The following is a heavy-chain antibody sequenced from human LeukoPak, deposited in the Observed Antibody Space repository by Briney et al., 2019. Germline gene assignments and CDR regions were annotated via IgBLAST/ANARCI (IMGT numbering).Heavy chain of an antibody. D-gene: IGHD3-9*01. Sequence: SETLSLTCAVYGGSFSGYYWSWIRQPPGKGLEWIGEINHSGSTNYNPSPKSRVTISVDTSKNQFYLKLSSVTAADTAVYYCARVIDILTGRAHDAFDIWGQGTMVTVSS. CDR1: GGSFSGYY. J-gene: IGHJ3*02. CDR3: ARVIDILTGRAHDAFDI. CDR2: INHSGST. V-gene: IGHV4-34*01.